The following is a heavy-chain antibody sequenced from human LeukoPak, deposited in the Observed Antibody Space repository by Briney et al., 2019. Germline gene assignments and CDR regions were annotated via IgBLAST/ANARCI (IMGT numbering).Heavy chain of an antibody. V-gene: IGHV4-34*01. CDR3: ARGRRVPAAIREYYFDY. CDR1: GGSFSGYY. Sequence: SETLSLTCAVYGGSFSGYYWSWIRQPPGKGLGWIGEINHSGSTNYNPSLKSRVTISVDTSKNQFSLKLSSVTAADTAVYYCARGRRVPAAIREYYFDYWGQGTLVTVSS. J-gene: IGHJ4*02. D-gene: IGHD2-2*01. CDR2: INHSGST.